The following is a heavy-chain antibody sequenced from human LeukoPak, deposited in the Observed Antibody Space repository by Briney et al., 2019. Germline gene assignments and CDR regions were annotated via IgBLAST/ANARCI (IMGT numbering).Heavy chain of an antibody. CDR1: GYTLTELS. V-gene: IGHV1-24*01. CDR2: FDPEDGET. J-gene: IGHJ4*02. D-gene: IGHD3-10*01. CDR3: ATGLFTMVRGVNDY. Sequence: ASVKVSCKVSGYTLTELSMHWVRQAPGKGLEWMGGFDPEDGETIYAQKFQGRVTMTEDTSTDTAYMELSSLRSEDTAVYYCATGLFTMVRGVNDYWGQGTLVTVSS.